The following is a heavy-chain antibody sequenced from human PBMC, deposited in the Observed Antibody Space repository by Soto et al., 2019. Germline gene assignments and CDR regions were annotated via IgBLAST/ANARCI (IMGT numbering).Heavy chain of an antibody. CDR3: ARGVFPRAGSTSRRDYYYGMDV. CDR1: GSTFTGYY. V-gene: IGHV1-2*02. CDR2: INPNSGGT. D-gene: IGHD2-2*01. J-gene: IGHJ6*02. Sequence: ASVKVSCKASGSTFTGYYMHWVRQAPGQGLEWMGWINPNSGGTNYAQKFQGRVTMTRDTSISTAYMELSRLRSDDTAVYYCARGVFPRAGSTSRRDYYYGMDVWGQGTTVTVSS.